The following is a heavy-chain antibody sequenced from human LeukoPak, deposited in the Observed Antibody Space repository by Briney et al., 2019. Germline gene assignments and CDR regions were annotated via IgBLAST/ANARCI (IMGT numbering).Heavy chain of an antibody. CDR1: GFTFSSYW. Sequence: GGSLRLSCAASGFTFSSYWMSWVRQAPGKGLEWVSSISSSSSKRHYADSVKGRFSISRDNAKNPLYLQMNSLRAEDTAVYYCARDYFDSSGYPYPLEYWGQGTLVTVSS. D-gene: IGHD3-22*01. J-gene: IGHJ4*02. V-gene: IGHV3-21*01. CDR3: ARDYFDSSGYPYPLEY. CDR2: ISSSSSKR.